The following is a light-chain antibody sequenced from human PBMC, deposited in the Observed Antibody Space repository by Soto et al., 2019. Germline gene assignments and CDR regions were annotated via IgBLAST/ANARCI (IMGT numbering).Light chain of an antibody. CDR1: PGVASTY. CDR2: GAS. J-gene: IGKJ2*01. Sequence: EIVLTQSPGTLSLSPGEIATLSCRASPGVASTYLAWYQQRPGQAPRLLLYGASSRATGIPDRFSGSGSGTDFTLTISRLEPEDFAVYYFHQNSSSPYNFGQGTQRPI. V-gene: IGKV3-20*01. CDR3: HQNSSSPYN.